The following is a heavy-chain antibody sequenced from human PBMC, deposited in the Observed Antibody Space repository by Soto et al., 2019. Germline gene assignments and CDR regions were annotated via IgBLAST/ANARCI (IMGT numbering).Heavy chain of an antibody. J-gene: IGHJ6*02. Sequence: GGSLRLSCAGSGFTFSSYAMSWVRPAPEKGLEWGSAISGSGGSTYYADSVKGRFTISRDNSKNTLYLQMNSLRAEDTAGYYCAKDPQRIPVAQKHTAGYYYYYYGMDVWGQGTTVTVSS. CDR1: GFTFSSYA. V-gene: IGHV3-23*01. D-gene: IGHD6-19*01. CDR3: AKDPQRIPVAQKHTAGYYYYYYGMDV. CDR2: ISGSGGST.